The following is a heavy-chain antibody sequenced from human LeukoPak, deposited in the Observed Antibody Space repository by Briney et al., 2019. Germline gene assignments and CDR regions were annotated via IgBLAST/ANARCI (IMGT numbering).Heavy chain of an antibody. J-gene: IGHJ3*02. Sequence: ASVKVSCKASGYTFTSYYIHWVRQAPGQGLEWMGLINPSGDSTRYSHKFQGTVTMTRDTSTSTVYMELSSLKSEDTAVYYRAREDLYDGGGPDGFDIWGQGTMVTVSS. V-gene: IGHV1-46*01. CDR1: GYTFTSYY. D-gene: IGHD3-22*01. CDR3: AREDLYDGGGPDGFDI. CDR2: INPSGDST.